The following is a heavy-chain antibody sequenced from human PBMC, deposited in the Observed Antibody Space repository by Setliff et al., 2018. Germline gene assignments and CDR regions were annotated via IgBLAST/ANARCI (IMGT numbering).Heavy chain of an antibody. Sequence: ASVKVSCKASGYNFATYGISWVRQAPGQGLEWMGWVSAFNGDRKYAQKFQGRVTMTTDTSTKTVYMELKNLKSDDTAVYYCARDLSGSHDFWSGHQHDYWGHGTLVTVSS. CDR2: VSAFNGDR. J-gene: IGHJ4*01. CDR1: GYNFATYG. CDR3: ARDLSGSHDFWSGHQHDY. V-gene: IGHV1-18*01. D-gene: IGHD3-3*01.